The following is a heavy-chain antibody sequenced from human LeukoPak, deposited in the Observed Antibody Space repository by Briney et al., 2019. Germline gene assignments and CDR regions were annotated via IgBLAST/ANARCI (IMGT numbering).Heavy chain of an antibody. J-gene: IGHJ4*02. CDR3: ARAGYTISSYRFDY. Sequence: PSETLSLICSVSGGSINSYWWSWIRQPAGKGLEFIGRIYTTGRTNYNPSLKSRVSMSVDTSKNKFSLELRSVTAADTAVYFGARAGYTISSYRFDYWGPGALVTVSP. V-gene: IGHV4-4*07. CDR1: GGSINSYW. D-gene: IGHD3-16*02. CDR2: IYTTGRT.